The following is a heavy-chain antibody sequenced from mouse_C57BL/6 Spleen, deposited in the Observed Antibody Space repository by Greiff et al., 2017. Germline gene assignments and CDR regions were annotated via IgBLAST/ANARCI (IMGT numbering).Heavy chain of an antibody. CDR1: GYTFTSYW. V-gene: IGHV1-52*01. J-gene: IGHJ3*01. D-gene: IGHD3-2*02. CDR3: ARRETAQATGFAY. CDR2: IDPSDSET. Sequence: QVQLQQPGAELVRPGSSVKLSCKASGYTFTSYWMHWVKQRPIQGLEWIGNIDPSDSETHYNQKFKDKATVTVDKSSSTAYMQLSSLTSEDSAVYYCARRETAQATGFAYWGQGTLVTVSA.